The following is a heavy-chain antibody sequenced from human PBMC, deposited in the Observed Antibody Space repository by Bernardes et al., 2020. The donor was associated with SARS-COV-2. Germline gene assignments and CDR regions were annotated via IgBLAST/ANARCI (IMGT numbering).Heavy chain of an antibody. CDR1: GGSIRNYY. V-gene: IGHV4-59*01. D-gene: IGHD3-10*01. CDR2: IYYRGHT. CDR3: ARDRAEFFNYYDSGSDLWGRPYGMDV. Sequence: SEPLSLTCTVSGGSIRNYYWTWIRQSPGKGLEWIGNIYYRGHTNYNPSLKGRVTILVDTTKNQFSLKVRSVTAADTAVYYCARDRAEFFNYYDSGSDLWGRPYGMDVWGQGTTVTVSS. J-gene: IGHJ6*02.